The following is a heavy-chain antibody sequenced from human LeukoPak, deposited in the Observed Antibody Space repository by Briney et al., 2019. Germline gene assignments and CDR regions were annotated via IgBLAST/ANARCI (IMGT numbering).Heavy chain of an antibody. Sequence: ASVKVSCKASGGTFSSYAISWVRQAPGQGLEWMGWISAYNGNTNYAQKLQGRVTMTTDTSTSTAYMELRSLRSDDTAVYYCARVDYGDYYGRDDYWGQGTLVTVSS. CDR1: GGTFSSYA. J-gene: IGHJ4*02. V-gene: IGHV1-18*01. D-gene: IGHD4-17*01. CDR3: ARVDYGDYYGRDDY. CDR2: ISAYNGNT.